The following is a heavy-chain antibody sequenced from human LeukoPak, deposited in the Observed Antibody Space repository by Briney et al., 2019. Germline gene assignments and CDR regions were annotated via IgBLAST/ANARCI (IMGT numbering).Heavy chain of an antibody. CDR1: GFTFGSYW. CDR2: IKQDGSEK. J-gene: IGHJ3*02. V-gene: IGHV3-7*01. CDR3: ARESSESFDI. Sequence: GGSLRLSCAASGFTFGSYWMSWVRQAPGKGPEWVAIIKQDGSEKYYVDSVKGRFTISRDNAKNSLYLQMNSLRGEDTAVYYCARESSESFDIWGQGTMVTVSS. D-gene: IGHD6-25*01.